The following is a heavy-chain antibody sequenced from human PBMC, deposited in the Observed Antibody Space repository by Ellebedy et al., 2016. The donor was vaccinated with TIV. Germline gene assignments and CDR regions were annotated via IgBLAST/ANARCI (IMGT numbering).Heavy chain of an antibody. Sequence: GESLKISCAASGFTFSSYDMHWVRQATGKGLEWVSAIGTAGDPYYPGSVKGRFTISRENAKNSLYLQMNSLRAGDTAVYYCARGRYCSSTSCYPPDAFDIWGQGTMVTVSS. CDR2: IGTAGDP. J-gene: IGHJ3*02. D-gene: IGHD2-2*01. CDR1: GFTFSSYD. CDR3: ARGRYCSSTSCYPPDAFDI. V-gene: IGHV3-13*05.